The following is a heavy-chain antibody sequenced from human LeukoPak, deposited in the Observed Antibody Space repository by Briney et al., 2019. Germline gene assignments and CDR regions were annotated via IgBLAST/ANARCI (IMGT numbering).Heavy chain of an antibody. J-gene: IGHJ4*02. D-gene: IGHD5-12*01. CDR1: GFTFSSYA. V-gene: IGHV3-23*01. CDR2: ISGSGGGT. Sequence: GGSLRLSCAASGFTFSSYAMSWVRQAPGKGQEWVSTISGSGGGTYYTDSVKGRFTISRDNSKNTLNLQLSSLRAEETALYYCAKGVYSGYGSADYWGQGTLVTVSS. CDR3: AKGVYSGYGSADY.